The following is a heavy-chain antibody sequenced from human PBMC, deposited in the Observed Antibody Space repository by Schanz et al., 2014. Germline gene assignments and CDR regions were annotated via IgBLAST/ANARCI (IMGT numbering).Heavy chain of an antibody. V-gene: IGHV3-21*01. CDR1: GFAFSSFA. CDR2: ISTSGTYM. Sequence: EVQLMESGGGLVKPGGSLRLSCVASGFAFSSFAMTWVHQAPGRGLEWVSSISTSGTYMYIADSLKGRLTISRDDAKKSMYLQMNNLRAEDTAVYYCVRVSFADPRLYRGMDRDIDYWGQGTLVTDSS. J-gene: IGHJ4*02. D-gene: IGHD5-18*01. CDR3: VRVSFADPRLYRGMDRDIDY.